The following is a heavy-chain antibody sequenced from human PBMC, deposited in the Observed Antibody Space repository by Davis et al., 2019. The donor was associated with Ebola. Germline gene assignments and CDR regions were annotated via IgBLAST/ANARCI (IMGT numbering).Heavy chain of an antibody. Sequence: GESLKISCKGSGYSFSNYWVGWVRQMPGKGLEWMGIIYPGDSDTRYSPSFQGQVTISADKSISTAYLQWSSLKAPDTAMYYCAAEAGAMAMDYWGQGTLVTVSS. D-gene: IGHD2-2*01. CDR1: GYSFSNYW. CDR2: IYPGDSDT. CDR3: AAEAGAMAMDY. J-gene: IGHJ4*02. V-gene: IGHV5-51*01.